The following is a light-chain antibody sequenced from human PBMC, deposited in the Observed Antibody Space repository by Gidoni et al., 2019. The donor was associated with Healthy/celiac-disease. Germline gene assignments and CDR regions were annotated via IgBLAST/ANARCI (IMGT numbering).Light chain of an antibody. Sequence: EIVMTQSPAPLSVSPGERATLSCRASQSVSSNLAWYQQKPGQAPRLLIYGASTRATGIPARFSGSGSGTEFTLTISSLQSEDFAVYYCQQDNNWPPFTFGGGTKVEIK. CDR1: QSVSSN. J-gene: IGKJ4*01. CDR2: GAS. V-gene: IGKV3-15*01. CDR3: QQDNNWPPFT.